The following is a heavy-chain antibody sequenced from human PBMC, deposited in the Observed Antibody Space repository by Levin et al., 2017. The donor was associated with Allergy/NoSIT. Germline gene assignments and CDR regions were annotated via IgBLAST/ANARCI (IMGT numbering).Heavy chain of an antibody. Sequence: GGSLRLSCAASGFTFSNYAMSWVRQAPGKGLEWVSGISDSGGSTYYADSVKGRFTISRDNSKNTLYLQMNSLRAEDAAIYYCAKDVWGRWSTNRGSFDYWGQGTLVTVSS. J-gene: IGHJ4*02. CDR1: GFTFSNYA. CDR3: AKDVWGRWSTNRGSFDY. D-gene: IGHD3-16*01. CDR2: ISDSGGST. V-gene: IGHV3-23*01.